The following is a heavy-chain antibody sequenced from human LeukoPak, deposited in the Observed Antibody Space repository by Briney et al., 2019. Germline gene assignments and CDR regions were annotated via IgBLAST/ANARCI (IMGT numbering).Heavy chain of an antibody. Sequence: ASVKVSCKASGYTFTSYGISWVRQAPGQGLEWMGWISAYNGNTNYAQKLQGRVTMTTDTSTSTAYMELRSLRSDDTAVYYCARDTRAGVRSSWYRPNWEEHFDIWGQGTMVTVSS. CDR2: ISAYNGNT. J-gene: IGHJ3*02. D-gene: IGHD6-13*01. V-gene: IGHV1-18*01. CDR3: ARDTRAGVRSSWYRPNWEEHFDI. CDR1: GYTFTSYG.